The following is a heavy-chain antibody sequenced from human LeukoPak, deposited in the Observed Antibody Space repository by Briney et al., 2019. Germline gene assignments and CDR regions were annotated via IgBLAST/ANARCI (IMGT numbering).Heavy chain of an antibody. CDR2: ISSSSSTI. CDR3: AREGSIAARHTDYYYYMDV. J-gene: IGHJ6*03. D-gene: IGHD6-6*01. CDR1: GFTFSSYS. V-gene: IGHV3-48*04. Sequence: GGSLRLSCAASGFTFSSYSMNWVRQAPGKGLEWVSYISSSSSTIYYADSVKGRFTISRDNAKNSLYLQMNSLRAEDTALYYCAREGSIAARHTDYYYYMDVWGKGTTVTVSS.